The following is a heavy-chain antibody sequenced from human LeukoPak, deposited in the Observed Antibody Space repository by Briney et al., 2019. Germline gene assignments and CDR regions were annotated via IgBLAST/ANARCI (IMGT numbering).Heavy chain of an antibody. V-gene: IGHV4-59*08. D-gene: IGHD3-9*01. CDR2: IYYSGST. CDR1: GGSISSYY. CDR3: ARLRSPNFDWPHYFDY. Sequence: PSETLSLTCTVSGGSISSYYWSWIRQPPGKGLEWIGYIYYSGSTNYNPSLKSRVTISVDTSKNQFSLKLSSVTAADTAVYYCARLRSPNFDWPHYFDYWGQGTLVTVSS. J-gene: IGHJ4*02.